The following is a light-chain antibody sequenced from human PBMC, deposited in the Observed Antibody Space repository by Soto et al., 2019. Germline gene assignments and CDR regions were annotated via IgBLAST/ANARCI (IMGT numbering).Light chain of an antibody. CDR2: SND. Sequence: QSLLTQPPSASGTPGQRVTISCSGSSSNIGSNTVNWYQQLPGTAPKLLIYSNDQRPSVVPDRFSGSKSGTSASLAISGLQSEDEADYYCAAWGASLNGWVFGGGTKLTVL. CDR1: SSNIGSNT. V-gene: IGLV1-44*01. CDR3: AAWGASLNGWV. J-gene: IGLJ3*02.